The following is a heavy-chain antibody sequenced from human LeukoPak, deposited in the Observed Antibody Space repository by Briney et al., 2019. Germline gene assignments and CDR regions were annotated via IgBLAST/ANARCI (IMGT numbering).Heavy chain of an antibody. Sequence: GRSLRLSCAASGFTFSTFNMHWVRQAPGKGLEWVALISADESNKYYAESVKGRFTTSRDNSENTLYLQMNSLITKDTAVYRWAKDLAGSYYGGGQRYYFDYWGQGTLVTVSS. V-gene: IGHV3-30*18. J-gene: IGHJ4*02. CDR3: AKDLAGSYYGGGQRYYFDY. D-gene: IGHD3-10*01. CDR1: GFTFSTFN. CDR2: ISADESNK.